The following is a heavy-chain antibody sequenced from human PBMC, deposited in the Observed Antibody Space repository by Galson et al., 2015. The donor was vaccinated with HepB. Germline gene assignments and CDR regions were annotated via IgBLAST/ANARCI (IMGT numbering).Heavy chain of an antibody. CDR1: GFSVSSKF. J-gene: IGHJ6*02. CDR3: AGWVVTASWDYFGVDV. Sequence: SLRLSCAASGFSVSSKFMSWVRQAPGKGLEWVSTLHRDGRTDHADSVKGRFTISRDNPQNSLYLQMNSLRVDDTAVYYCAGWVVTASWDYFGVDVWGQGTTVADSS. CDR2: LHRDGRT. V-gene: IGHV3-53*01. D-gene: IGHD2-21*02.